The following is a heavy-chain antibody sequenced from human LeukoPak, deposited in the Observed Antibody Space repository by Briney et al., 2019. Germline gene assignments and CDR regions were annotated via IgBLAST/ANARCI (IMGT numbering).Heavy chain of an antibody. Sequence: ASVKVSCKASGYTFSDYVINWVRQAPGQRLEWMGWINAGKGNTKYSEGFQGRVTITRDTSASTAYMELSSLTSEDMAVYYCARARSISSNWGIDYWGQGTLVTVSS. CDR2: INAGKGNT. D-gene: IGHD6-13*01. CDR1: GYTFSDYV. CDR3: ARARSISSNWGIDY. V-gene: IGHV1-3*03. J-gene: IGHJ4*02.